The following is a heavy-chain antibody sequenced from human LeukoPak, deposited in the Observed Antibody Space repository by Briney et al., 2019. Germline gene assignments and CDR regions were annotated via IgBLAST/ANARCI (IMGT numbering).Heavy chain of an antibody. Sequence: GGSLRLSCAASGFTVSSNYMSWVRQAPGKGLEWVSVIYSGGSTYYADSVKGRFTISRDNSKNTLYLQMNSLRAEDTAVYYCAKDPSVVVVAATPPDPWGQGTLVTVSS. CDR2: IYSGGST. J-gene: IGHJ5*02. D-gene: IGHD2-15*01. CDR1: GFTVSSNY. CDR3: AKDPSVVVVAATPPDP. V-gene: IGHV3-53*01.